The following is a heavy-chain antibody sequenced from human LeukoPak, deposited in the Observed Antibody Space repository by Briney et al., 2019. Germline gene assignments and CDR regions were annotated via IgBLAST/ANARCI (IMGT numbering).Heavy chain of an antibody. CDR3: AEQSRMVATVNYFDL. D-gene: IGHD5-12*01. J-gene: IGHJ4*02. Sequence: GGSLRLSCAASGFTFSSYAMSWVRQAPGKGLEWVSGISGSGGSTYYGDSVKGRFTISRDNSKNTLYLQMNSLRAEDTAVYYCAEQSRMVATVNYFDLWGQGTLVTVSS. V-gene: IGHV3-23*01. CDR2: ISGSGGST. CDR1: GFTFSSYA.